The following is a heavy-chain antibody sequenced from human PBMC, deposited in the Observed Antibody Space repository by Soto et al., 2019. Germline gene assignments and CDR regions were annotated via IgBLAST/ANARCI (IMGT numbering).Heavy chain of an antibody. J-gene: IGHJ4*02. CDR1: GGIFHGYD. D-gene: IGHD1-7*01. V-gene: IGHV3-33*01. CDR3: ARDGIGGTVFRGYLDY. Sequence: ESGGGVVQPGTSRRLSCAVPGGIFHGYDMHWVRQAPGKGLEWVAIIRFDGSNEEYADSVKGRFTISRDNSKNTLYLQMNTLGAEDTAVYYCARDGIGGTVFRGYLDYWGRGTVVTVSS. CDR2: IRFDGSNE.